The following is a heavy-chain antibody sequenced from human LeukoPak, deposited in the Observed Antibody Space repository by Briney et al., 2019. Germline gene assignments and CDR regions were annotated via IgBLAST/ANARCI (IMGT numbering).Heavy chain of an antibody. CDR1: GFMFNGHS. Sequence: GGPLRLSCAASGFMFNGHSMTWVRQAPGKGLEWVSYISGGSDYIFYTDSVKGRFTISRDNAKKSLYLQLNSLRVEDTAVYYCARWGLGPSFDYWGQGTRVTVSS. CDR3: ARWGLGPSFDY. V-gene: IGHV3-21*01. J-gene: IGHJ4*02. D-gene: IGHD1-26*01. CDR2: ISGGSDYI.